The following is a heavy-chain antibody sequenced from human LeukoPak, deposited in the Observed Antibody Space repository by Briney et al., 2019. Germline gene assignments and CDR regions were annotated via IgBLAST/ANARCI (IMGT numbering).Heavy chain of an antibody. CDR3: ARGWESTLHWYFDL. CDR1: GGSISSYY. CDR2: IYYSGST. V-gene: IGHV4-59*01. Sequence: KPSETLSLTCTVSGGSISSYYWSWIRQPPGKGLEWIGYIYYSGSTNYNPSLKSRVTISVDTSKNQFSLKLSSVTAADTAVYYCARGWESTLHWYFDLWGRGTLVTVSS. J-gene: IGHJ2*01. D-gene: IGHD1-26*01.